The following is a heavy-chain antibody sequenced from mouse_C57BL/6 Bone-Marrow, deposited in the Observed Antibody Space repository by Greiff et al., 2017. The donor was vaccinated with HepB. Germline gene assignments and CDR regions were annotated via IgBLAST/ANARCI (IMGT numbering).Heavy chain of an antibody. CDR2: ISSGSSTI. Sequence: EVKLVESGGGLVKPGGSLKLSCAASGFTFSDYGMHWVRQAPEKGLEWVAYISSGSSTIYYADTVKGRFTISRDNAKNTLFLQMTSLRSEDTAMYYCARRATVVARYWYFDVWGTGTTVTVSS. J-gene: IGHJ1*03. CDR1: GFTFSDYG. D-gene: IGHD1-1*01. CDR3: ARRATVVARYWYFDV. V-gene: IGHV5-17*01.